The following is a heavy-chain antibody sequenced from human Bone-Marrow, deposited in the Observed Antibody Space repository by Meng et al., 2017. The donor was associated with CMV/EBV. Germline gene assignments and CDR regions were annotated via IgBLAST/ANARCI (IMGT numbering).Heavy chain of an antibody. Sequence: GGSLRLSCAASGFRFSDHSINWVRQATGKGLEWVSSISSSAIDTYYADSVKGRFTISRDNAKSSLYLQMDSLRVEDTAIYFCARGPRGGENWFDSWGQGPLVTVSS. V-gene: IGHV3-21*06. CDR3: ARGPRGGENWFDS. J-gene: IGHJ5*01. D-gene: IGHD3-10*01. CDR2: ISSSAIDT. CDR1: GFRFSDHS.